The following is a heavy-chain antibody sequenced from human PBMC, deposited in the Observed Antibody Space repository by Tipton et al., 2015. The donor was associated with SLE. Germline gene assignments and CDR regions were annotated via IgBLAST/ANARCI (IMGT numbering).Heavy chain of an antibody. J-gene: IGHJ6*02. CDR1: GGSFSSYY. CDR3: AMTGGYYHYGMDL. V-gene: IGHV4-34*01. Sequence: GLVKPSETLSLTCAMNGGSFSSYYWSLIRQPPGKGLEWIGEFNHSGSANYNPSLKSRVTISLDTSQNHLSLKLTSVTAADTAGYYCAMTGGYYHYGMDLWGQGTTVTVSS. D-gene: IGHD2-15*01. CDR2: FNHSGSA.